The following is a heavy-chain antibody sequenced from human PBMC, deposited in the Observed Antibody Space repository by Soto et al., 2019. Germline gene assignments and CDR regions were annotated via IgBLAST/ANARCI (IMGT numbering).Heavy chain of an antibody. CDR3: ARQSIIVSPLYGIDG. CDR2: IFPSDSDT. D-gene: IGHD2-15*01. Sequence: GESLKISCKGSGYPFTNIWIGWVRQMPGKGLEWMGIIFPSDSDTRYSPSFQGQVTISADKSINTAYLQWSSLKASDTAVYYCARQSIIVSPLYGIDGWGQGTTVTVSS. J-gene: IGHJ6*02. CDR1: GYPFTNIW. V-gene: IGHV5-51*01.